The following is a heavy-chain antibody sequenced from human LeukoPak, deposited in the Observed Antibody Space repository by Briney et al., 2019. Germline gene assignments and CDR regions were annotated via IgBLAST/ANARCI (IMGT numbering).Heavy chain of an antibody. D-gene: IGHD3-22*01. CDR1: GFTFSDYY. CDR3: ARDNSYYDSSGYYIFDYYYYYMDV. V-gene: IGHV3-11*04. Sequence: PGGSLRLSCAASGFTFSDYYMSWIRQAPGKGLEWVSYISSSGSTIYYADSVKGRFTISRDNAKNSLYLQMNSLRAEDTAVYYCARDNSYYDSSGYYIFDYYYYYMDVWGKGTTVTVSS. J-gene: IGHJ6*03. CDR2: ISSSGSTI.